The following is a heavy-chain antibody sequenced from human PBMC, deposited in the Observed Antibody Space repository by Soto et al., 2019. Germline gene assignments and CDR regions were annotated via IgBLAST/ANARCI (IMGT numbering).Heavy chain of an antibody. J-gene: IGHJ4*02. D-gene: IGHD1-26*01. CDR2: ISANNGNR. Sequence: QVQLVQSGAEVKKPGASVKVSCKASGYTFTSYGISGVRPAPGQGLEWMGWISANNGNRNYAQKPQGRVTMTTYTPTSTAYMELRSLRSDDTAVYYCARDRGSYALDYWGQGTLVTVSS. V-gene: IGHV1-18*01. CDR1: GYTFTSYG. CDR3: ARDRGSYALDY.